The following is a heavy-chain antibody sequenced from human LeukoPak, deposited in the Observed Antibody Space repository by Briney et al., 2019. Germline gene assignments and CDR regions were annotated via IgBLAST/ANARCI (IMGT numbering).Heavy chain of an antibody. V-gene: IGHV3-53*01. D-gene: IGHD3-22*01. J-gene: IGHJ4*02. CDR2: IYSVGDT. Sequence: LSLTCTVSGGSISSGGYYWSWVRQAPGKGLEWVSLIYSVGDTYYADSVKGRFTISRDNSKNTLYLQMNSLRAEDTAVYYCARSHYYDSSGYGYWGQGTLVTVSS. CDR1: GGSISSGGYY. CDR3: ARSHYYDSSGYGY.